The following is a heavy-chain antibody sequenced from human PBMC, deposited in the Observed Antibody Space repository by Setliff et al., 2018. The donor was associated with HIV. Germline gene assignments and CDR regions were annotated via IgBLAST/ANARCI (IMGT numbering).Heavy chain of an antibody. CDR2: IYNSGST. Sequence: SETLSLTCAVSGYPISSGYHWGWIRQPPGKGLEWTGSIYNSGSTYYNPSLKSRVTISVDTSKNQFSLKLSSVTAADTAVYYCARGGRSLAAQTWFDPWGQGTLVTVSS. V-gene: IGHV4-38-2*01. J-gene: IGHJ5*02. CDR1: GYPISSGYH. CDR3: ARGGRSLAAQTWFDP. D-gene: IGHD6-6*01.